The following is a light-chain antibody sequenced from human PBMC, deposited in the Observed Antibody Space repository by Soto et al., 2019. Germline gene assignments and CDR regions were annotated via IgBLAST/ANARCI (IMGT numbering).Light chain of an antibody. CDR3: QPSNNWPLT. V-gene: IGKV3-15*01. J-gene: IGKJ4*01. CDR1: QGIGDT. Sequence: EVVMRQSPATLSVSPGEGATLSCRASQGIGDTLAWYQHKPGQTPRLLIYDTSTRATGVPTRFSGSRSGAEFTLTINSLQAEDVAVYCCQPSNNWPLTFGGGTKVEIK. CDR2: DTS.